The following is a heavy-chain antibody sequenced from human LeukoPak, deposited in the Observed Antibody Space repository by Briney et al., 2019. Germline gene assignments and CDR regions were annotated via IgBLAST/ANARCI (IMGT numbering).Heavy chain of an antibody. J-gene: IGHJ5*02. CDR1: GFTFSSYG. Sequence: TGGSLRLSCAASGFTFSSYGMHWVRQAPGKGLEWVAVIWYDGSNKYYADSVKGRFTISRDNSKNTLYLQMNSLRAEDTAVYYCAREALGYCSGGSCYSGVPPNWFDPWGQGTLVTVSS. D-gene: IGHD2-15*01. CDR3: AREALGYCSGGSCYSGVPPNWFDP. CDR2: IWYDGSNK. V-gene: IGHV3-33*01.